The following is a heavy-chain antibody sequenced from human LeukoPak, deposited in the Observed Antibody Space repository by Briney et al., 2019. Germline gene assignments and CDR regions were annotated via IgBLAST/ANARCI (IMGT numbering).Heavy chain of an antibody. CDR1: GFTFSSYG. J-gene: IGHJ3*01. CDR2: ITPDGGST. D-gene: IGHD3-3*01. CDR3: ATQGRSAIPGS. V-gene: IGHV3-64D*09. Sequence: GGSLRLSCSASGFTFSSYGMHWVRQAPRKGLECVSAITPDGGSTFYADSVKGRFSISRDNSKNTLYLQMSSLRAEDTAVYYCATQGRSAIPGSWGQRTMVTVSS.